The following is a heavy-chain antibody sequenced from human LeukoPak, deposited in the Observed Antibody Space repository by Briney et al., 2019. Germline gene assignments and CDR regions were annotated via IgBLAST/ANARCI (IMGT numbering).Heavy chain of an antibody. Sequence: GGSLRLSCAASGFTFSSYGMHWVRQAPGKGLEWVAVISYDGSNKYYADSVKGRFTISRDNSKNTLYLQMNSLRAEDTAVYYCAKLYNWNPKYYFDYWGQGTLVTVSS. D-gene: IGHD1-20*01. CDR1: GFTFSSYG. CDR2: ISYDGSNK. J-gene: IGHJ4*02. CDR3: AKLYNWNPKYYFDY. V-gene: IGHV3-30*18.